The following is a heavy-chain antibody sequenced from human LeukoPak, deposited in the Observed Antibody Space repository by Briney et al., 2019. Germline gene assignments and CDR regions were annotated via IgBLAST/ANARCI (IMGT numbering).Heavy chain of an antibody. Sequence: PSETLSLTCTVSGGSISSSSYYWGWIRQPPGKGLEWIGSIYYSGSTYYNPSLKSRVTISVDTSKNQFSLKLTSVTAADTAVYYCVSTGYCSRTVCSEVDYWGQGTLVTVSS. D-gene: IGHD2-2*03. CDR3: VSTGYCSRTVCSEVDY. CDR1: GGSISSSSYY. CDR2: IYYSGST. J-gene: IGHJ4*02. V-gene: IGHV4-39*07.